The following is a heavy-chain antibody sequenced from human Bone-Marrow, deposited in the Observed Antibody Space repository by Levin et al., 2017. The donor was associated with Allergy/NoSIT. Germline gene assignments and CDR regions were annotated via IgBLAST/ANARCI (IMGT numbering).Heavy chain of an antibody. CDR2: FNPADGRR. Sequence: ASVKVSCKASGYSVTTYRIHWVRQAPGQSLEWLGIFNPADGRRTYSHKFQDRVSMTSDTSTSTVFMELRSLTSEDTAVYYCARSPEPTNWQIVVDDAFYVWGQGKLVSVS. D-gene: IGHD2-15*01. J-gene: IGHJ3*01. V-gene: IGHV1-46*01. CDR1: GYSVTTYR. CDR3: ARSPEPTNWQIVVDDAFYV.